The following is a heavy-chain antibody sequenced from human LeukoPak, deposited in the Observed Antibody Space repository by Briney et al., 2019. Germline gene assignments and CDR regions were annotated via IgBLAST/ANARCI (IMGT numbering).Heavy chain of an antibody. D-gene: IGHD2-2*01. CDR2: INTDGSSA. V-gene: IGHV3-74*01. J-gene: IGHJ4*02. CDR3: ARAYCSSTSCDPDY. Sequence: GGSLRLSCAASGFTFSGYWMHWVRQGPGKGLVWVSRINTDGSSASYADSVKGRFTISRDNAQNTLYLQMNSLRAEDTAVYYCARAYCSSTSCDPDYWGQGTLVTVSS. CDR1: GFTFSGYW.